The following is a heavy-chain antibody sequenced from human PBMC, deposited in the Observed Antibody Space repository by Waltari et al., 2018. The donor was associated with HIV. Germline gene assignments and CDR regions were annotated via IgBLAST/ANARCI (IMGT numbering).Heavy chain of an antibody. CDR3: AKALGYSGYGDAFDI. CDR2: ISWNSGSI. D-gene: IGHD5-12*01. Sequence: EVQLVESGGGLVQPGRSLRLSCAASGFTFDDYAMHWVRQAPGKGLEWVSGISWNSGSIGYADSVKGRFTISRDNAKNSLYLQMNSLRAEDTALYYCAKALGYSGYGDAFDIWGQGTMVTVSS. CDR1: GFTFDDYA. V-gene: IGHV3-9*01. J-gene: IGHJ3*02.